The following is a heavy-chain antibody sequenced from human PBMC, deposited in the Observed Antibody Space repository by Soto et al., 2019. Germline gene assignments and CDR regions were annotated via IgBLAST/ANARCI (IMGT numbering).Heavy chain of an antibody. CDR1: PFTFSSYW. D-gene: IGHD3-22*01. Sequence: GGSVRVSCAASPFTFSSYWMHGVRQAPGKGLVWVSLINSDGSSTSYADSVKGRFTTSRDNAKNTLYLQMNSLTAEDTAVYYCAREAYYDSSCGDYWGQGTLVTVS. CDR3: AREAYYDSSCGDY. J-gene: IGHJ4*02. V-gene: IGHV3-74*01. CDR2: INSDGSST.